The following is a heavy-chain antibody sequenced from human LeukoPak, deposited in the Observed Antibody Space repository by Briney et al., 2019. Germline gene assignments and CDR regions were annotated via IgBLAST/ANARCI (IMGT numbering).Heavy chain of an antibody. V-gene: IGHV1-18*01. J-gene: IGHJ4*02. D-gene: IGHD6-13*01. CDR2: ISAYNGNT. CDR3: ARGSGYSSSWVIDY. Sequence: SVNVSCQACGYTFTSYGISGVRQAPGRGRDWMGWISAYNGNTNYAQKLQGRVTMTTDTSTSTAYMELRSLRSDDTAVYYCARGSGYSSSWVIDYWGQGTLVTVSS. CDR1: GYTFTSYG.